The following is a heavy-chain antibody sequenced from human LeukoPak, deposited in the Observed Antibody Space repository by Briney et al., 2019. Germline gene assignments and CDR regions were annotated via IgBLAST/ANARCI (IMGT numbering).Heavy chain of an antibody. V-gene: IGHV3-7*01. CDR3: ARAPGEGWFDP. D-gene: IGHD4-17*01. CDR2: IKQDGSEK. J-gene: IGHJ5*02. Sequence: GGSLRLSCAASGFTFSSYWMSWGRQAPGKGLEWVASIKQDGSEKYYVDSVKGRFTISRDNAKNPLYLQMNSLRAEDTALYYCARAPGEGWFDPWGQGTLVTVSS. CDR1: GFTFSSYW.